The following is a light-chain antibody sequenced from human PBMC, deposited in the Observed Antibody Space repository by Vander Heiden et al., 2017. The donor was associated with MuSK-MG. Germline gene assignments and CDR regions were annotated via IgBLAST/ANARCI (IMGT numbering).Light chain of an antibody. Sequence: SYELAQPPSVSVSPGQTASITCSGGKLGHKNACWYQQKPGQSPVLVIYQDTKRPSGIPERFSGSKSGNAATLTISGTQAMDEADYYCQAWEAFGGGTKLTVL. CDR1: KLGHKN. J-gene: IGLJ3*02. CDR3: QAWEA. CDR2: QDT. V-gene: IGLV3-1*01.